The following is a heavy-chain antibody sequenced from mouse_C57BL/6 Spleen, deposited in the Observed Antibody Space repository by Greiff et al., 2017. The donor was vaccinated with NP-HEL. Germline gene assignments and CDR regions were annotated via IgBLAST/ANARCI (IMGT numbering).Heavy chain of an antibody. D-gene: IGHD2-4*01. Sequence: VQLQQSGPGLVAPSHSLTITCTVSGFSFTSYGVSWVRQPPGKGLEWLGVICGDGSTNYHSALISRLSISKDNSKSQVFLKLNSLQTGDTATYYCAKPGDYDGFAYWGQGTLVTVSA. CDR1: GFSFTSYG. CDR2: ICGDGST. J-gene: IGHJ3*01. CDR3: AKPGDYDGFAY. V-gene: IGHV2-3*01.